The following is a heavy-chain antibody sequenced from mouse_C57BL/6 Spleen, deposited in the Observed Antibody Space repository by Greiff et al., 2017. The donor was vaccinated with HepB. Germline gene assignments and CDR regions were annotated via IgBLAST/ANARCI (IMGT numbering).Heavy chain of an antibody. V-gene: IGHV1-69*01. CDR3: ARVGDSSGPLDY. CDR2: IDPSDSYT. D-gene: IGHD3-2*02. J-gene: IGHJ2*01. Sequence: QVQLKQPGAELVMPGASVKLSCKASGYTFTSYWMHWVKQRPGQGLEWIGEIDPSDSYTNYKQKFKGKSTLTLDKYSSTAHMQLSSLTSEDAAVDYCARVGDSSGPLDYWGQGTTLTVSS. CDR1: GYTFTSYW.